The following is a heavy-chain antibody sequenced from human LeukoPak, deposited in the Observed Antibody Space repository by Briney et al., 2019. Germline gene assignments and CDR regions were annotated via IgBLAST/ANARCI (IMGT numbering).Heavy chain of an antibody. CDR3: ARDGEGYYYYMDV. Sequence: EASVKVSCKTSGYTFTAYYMHWVRQAPGQGLEWMGWINPNSGGTNYAQKFQGRVTMTRDTSISTAYMELSRLRSDDTAVYYCARDGEGYYYYMDVWGKGTTVTVSS. V-gene: IGHV1-2*02. D-gene: IGHD3-3*01. CDR1: GYTFTAYY. J-gene: IGHJ6*03. CDR2: INPNSGGT.